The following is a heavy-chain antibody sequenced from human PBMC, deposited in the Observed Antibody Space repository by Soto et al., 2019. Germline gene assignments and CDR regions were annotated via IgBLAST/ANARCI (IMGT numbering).Heavy chain of an antibody. D-gene: IGHD3-3*01. CDR3: ASIHYDFWGGYAPSDAFDI. V-gene: IGHV5-51*01. CDR2: IYPGDSDT. Sequence: PGESLKISCKGSGYSFTSYWIGWVRQMPGKGLEWMGIIYPGDSDTRYSPSFQGQVTISADKSISTAYLQWSSLKASDTAMYYCASIHYDFWGGYAPSDAFDIWGQGTMVTVSS. J-gene: IGHJ3*02. CDR1: GYSFTSYW.